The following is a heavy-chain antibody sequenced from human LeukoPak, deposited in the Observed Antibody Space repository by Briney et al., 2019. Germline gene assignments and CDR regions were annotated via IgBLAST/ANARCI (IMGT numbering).Heavy chain of an antibody. D-gene: IGHD4-11*01. J-gene: IGHJ4*02. CDR3: ARLRGNYFPDY. CDR1: GGSISSYY. V-gene: IGHV4-59*01. CDR2: IYYNGNT. Sequence: SETLSLTCNVSGGSISSYYWSWSRQPPGKGLEWIGYIYYNGNTNYNPSLKSRVTISVDTSTNQVSLRLNSVTAADTAVYYCARLRGNYFPDYWGQGTLVTVSS.